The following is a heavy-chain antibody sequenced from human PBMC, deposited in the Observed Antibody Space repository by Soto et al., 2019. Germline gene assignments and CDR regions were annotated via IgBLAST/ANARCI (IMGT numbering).Heavy chain of an antibody. J-gene: IGHJ4*02. Sequence: SVKVSCKASGGTFSSYAISWVRQAPGQGLEWMGGIIPIFGTANYAQKFQGRVTITADESTSTAYMELSSLRSEDTAVYYCARGVIHYDFWSGYYIPSIDYWGQGTLVTVPQ. CDR3: ARGVIHYDFWSGYYIPSIDY. D-gene: IGHD3-3*01. V-gene: IGHV1-69*13. CDR2: IIPIFGTA. CDR1: GGTFSSYA.